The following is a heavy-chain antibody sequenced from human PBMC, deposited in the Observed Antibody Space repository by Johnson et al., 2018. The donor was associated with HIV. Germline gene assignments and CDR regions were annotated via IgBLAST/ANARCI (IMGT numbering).Heavy chain of an antibody. J-gene: IGHJ3*02. CDR1: GFTVSSNY. CDR2: IYSGGST. D-gene: IGHD1-26*01. Sequence: VKLVESGGGLIQPGGSLRLSCAASGFTVSSNYMSWVRQAPGKGLEWVSVIYSGGSTYYADSVKGRFTISRDNSKNTLYLQMNSLRAEDTAVYYCAKDPVGATWAFDIWGQGTMVTVSS. V-gene: IGHV3-66*03. CDR3: AKDPVGATWAFDI.